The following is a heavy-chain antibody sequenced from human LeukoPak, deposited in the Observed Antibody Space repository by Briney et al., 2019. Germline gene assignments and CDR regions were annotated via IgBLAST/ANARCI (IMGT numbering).Heavy chain of an antibody. J-gene: IGHJ4*02. CDR2: IYYSGST. Sequence: SETLSLTCTVSGGSISSYYWNWIRQPPGKGLEWIGYIYYSGSTHYNPSLKSRVTISVDTSKNQFSLKLSSVPAADTAVYYCARGADSSGYYSIFYFDYWGQGTLVTVSS. CDR3: ARGADSSGYYSIFYFDY. CDR1: GGSISSYY. D-gene: IGHD3-22*01. V-gene: IGHV4-59*01.